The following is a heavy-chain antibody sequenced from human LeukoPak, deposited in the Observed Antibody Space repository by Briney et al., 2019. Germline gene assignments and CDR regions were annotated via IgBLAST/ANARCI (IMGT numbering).Heavy chain of an antibody. J-gene: IGHJ4*02. D-gene: IGHD6-13*01. CDR2: IYYSGTT. CDR3: ARGPYSSSWQYFDY. Sequence: SETLSLTCTVSGGRINNHYWTWIRQPPGKGLEWLGYIYYSGTTNYNPSLRSRVTISIDTSKNQFSLKLSSVTAADTAVYYCARGPYSSSWQYFDYWGQGTLVTVSS. CDR1: GGRINNHY. V-gene: IGHV4-59*08.